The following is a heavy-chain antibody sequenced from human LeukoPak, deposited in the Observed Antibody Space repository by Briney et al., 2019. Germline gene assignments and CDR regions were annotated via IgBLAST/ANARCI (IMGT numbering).Heavy chain of an antibody. CDR1: GFTFSSYW. V-gene: IGHV3-23*01. CDR3: AKDLPGFFDY. CDR2: ISGSGVST. Sequence: GGSLRLSCAASGFTFSSYWMHWVRQAPGKGLEWVSTISGSGVSTYYADSVKGRFTISRDNSRNTLYLQMNSLRAEDTAVYSCAKDLPGFFDYWGQGTLVTVFS. J-gene: IGHJ4*02.